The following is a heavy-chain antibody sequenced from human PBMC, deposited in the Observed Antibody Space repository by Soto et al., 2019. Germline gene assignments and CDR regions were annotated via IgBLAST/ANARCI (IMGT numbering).Heavy chain of an antibody. V-gene: IGHV1-58*01. CDR2: IVIGSGNT. CDR1: GVTFTNSI. CDR3: APVPPNNNWIDP. D-gene: IGHD2-2*01. J-gene: IGHJ5*02. Sequence: SVKVSCKASGVTFTNSIVQWVRQARGQGLEWIGWIVIGSGNTNYAQKFHERVTISRDMSTNTAYVELSRLTSEDTAIYYCAPVPPNNNWIDPSGQGTLVTVST.